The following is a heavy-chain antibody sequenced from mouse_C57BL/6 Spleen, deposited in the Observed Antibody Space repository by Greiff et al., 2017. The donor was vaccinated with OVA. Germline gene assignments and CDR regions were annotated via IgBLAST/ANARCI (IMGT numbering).Heavy chain of an antibody. Sequence: EVKLVESEGGLVQPGSSMKLSCTASGFTFSDYYMAWVRQVPEKGLEWVANINYDGSSTYYLDSLKSRFIISRDNAKNILYLQMSSLKSEDTATYYCARDGYYGSSYEAMDYWGQGTSVTVSS. V-gene: IGHV5-16*01. CDR2: INYDGSST. J-gene: IGHJ4*01. CDR3: ARDGYYGSSYEAMDY. D-gene: IGHD1-1*01. CDR1: GFTFSDYY.